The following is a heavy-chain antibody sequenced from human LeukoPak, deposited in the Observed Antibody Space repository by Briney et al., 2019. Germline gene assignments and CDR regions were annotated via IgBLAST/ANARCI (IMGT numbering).Heavy chain of an antibody. CDR3: ARFMVRAFDY. V-gene: IGHV3-23*01. CDR1: GFTFSSYA. CDR2: ISGSGGST. Sequence: GGSLRLSCAASGFTFSSYAMSWVRQAPGKGLEWVSGISGSGGSTYYADSVKGRFTISRDNSKNTLYLQMNSLRAEDTAVYYCARFMVRAFDYWGQGTLVTVSS. J-gene: IGHJ4*02. D-gene: IGHD3-10*01.